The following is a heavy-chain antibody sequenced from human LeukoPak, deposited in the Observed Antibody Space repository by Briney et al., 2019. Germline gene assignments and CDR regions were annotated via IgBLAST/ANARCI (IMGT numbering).Heavy chain of an antibody. V-gene: IGHV4-59*08. J-gene: IGHJ3*02. CDR2: IYYSGST. D-gene: IGHD3-22*01. Sequence: SETLSLTCTVSGGSISSYYWSLIRQPPGKGLEWIGYIYYSGSTNYNPSLKSRVTISVDTSKNQFSLNLNSVTAADTAVYYCARVGGYPLSAFDIWGQGTMVTVSS. CDR3: ARVGGYPLSAFDI. CDR1: GGSISSYY.